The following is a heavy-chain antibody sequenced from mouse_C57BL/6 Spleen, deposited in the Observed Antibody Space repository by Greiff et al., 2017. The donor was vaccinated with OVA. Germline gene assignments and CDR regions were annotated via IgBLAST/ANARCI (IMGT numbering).Heavy chain of an antibody. CDR1: GYTFTSYW. CDR3: ARSLWSCAMDD. Sequence: VQLQQPGAELVKPGASVKMSCKASGYTFTSYWITWVKQRPGQGLEWIGDIYPAGGSTNYNEKFKSKATLTVDTSSSTAYMQLSSLTSEDSAVYYCARSLWSCAMDDWGQGTTVTVSS. J-gene: IGHJ4*01. V-gene: IGHV1-55*01. CDR2: IYPAGGST. D-gene: IGHD1-1*02.